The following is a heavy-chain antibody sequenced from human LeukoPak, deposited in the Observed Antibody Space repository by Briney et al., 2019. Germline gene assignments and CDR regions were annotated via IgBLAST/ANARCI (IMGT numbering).Heavy chain of an antibody. Sequence: GGSLRLSCAASGFTFSSYEMNWFRQAPGKGLEWVSYISSSGSTIYYAASVKGRFTISRDNAKNSLYLQMNSQRAEDTAVYYCARDRFVDCSSTSCYWAKGDPFDIWGQGTMVTVPS. J-gene: IGHJ3*02. CDR3: ARDRFVDCSSTSCYWAKGDPFDI. CDR2: ISSSGSTI. D-gene: IGHD2-2*01. V-gene: IGHV3-48*03. CDR1: GFTFSSYE.